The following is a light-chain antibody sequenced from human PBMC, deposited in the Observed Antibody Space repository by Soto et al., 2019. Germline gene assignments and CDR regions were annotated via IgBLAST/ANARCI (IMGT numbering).Light chain of an antibody. CDR3: QQYYSSLVT. CDR1: QSVLYSSNNKNY. J-gene: IGKJ4*01. Sequence: DIVMTQSPDSLAVSLGDRATINCKSSQSVLYSSNNKNYLAWYQQKPGQPPKLLIYWASTRESGVPDRFSGSGSGTDFTLTISSLQAEDVAVYYCQQYYSSLVTFGGGTKVAIK. CDR2: WAS. V-gene: IGKV4-1*01.